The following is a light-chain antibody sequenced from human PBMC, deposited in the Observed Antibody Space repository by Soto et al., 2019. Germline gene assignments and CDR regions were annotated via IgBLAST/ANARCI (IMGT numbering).Light chain of an antibody. CDR3: QQYNTYSRT. CDR1: QSISTY. CDR2: KAS. J-gene: IGKJ1*01. Sequence: DIQMTQSPSTLSASVGDRVAITCRASQSISTYLAWYQQKPGKAPKLLIYKASSLESGVPSRFSGSGSWADFTLTISSLQPDDFATYYGQQYNTYSRTFGQGTKVEIK. V-gene: IGKV1-5*03.